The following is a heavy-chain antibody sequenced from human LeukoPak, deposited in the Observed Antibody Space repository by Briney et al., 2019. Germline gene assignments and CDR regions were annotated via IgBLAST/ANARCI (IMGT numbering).Heavy chain of an antibody. Sequence: GGSLRLSCAASGFTFSSYGMSWVRQAPGKGLEWVSGINWNGGSTGYADSVKGRFTISRDNAKNSLYLQMNSLRAEDTALYHCAREPVTPVNYYYYYGMDVWGQGTTVTVSS. V-gene: IGHV3-20*01. CDR2: INWNGGST. CDR1: GFTFSSYG. J-gene: IGHJ6*02. CDR3: AREPVTPVNYYYYYGMDV. D-gene: IGHD4-17*01.